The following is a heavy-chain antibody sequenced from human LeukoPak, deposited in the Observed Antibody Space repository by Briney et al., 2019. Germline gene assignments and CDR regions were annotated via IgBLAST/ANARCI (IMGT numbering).Heavy chain of an antibody. Sequence: SETLSFTCAVYGGSFSGYYWSWIRQPPGKGLEWIGEINHSGSTNYNPSLKSRVTISVDTSKNQFSLKLSSVTAADTAVYYCARRDVGDSGGYYFDYWGQGTLVTVSS. J-gene: IGHJ4*02. D-gene: IGHD3-10*01. CDR3: ARRDVGDSGGYYFDY. CDR2: INHSGST. V-gene: IGHV4-34*01. CDR1: GGSFSGYY.